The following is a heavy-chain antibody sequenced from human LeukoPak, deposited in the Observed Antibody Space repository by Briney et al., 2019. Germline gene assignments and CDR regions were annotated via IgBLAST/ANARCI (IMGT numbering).Heavy chain of an antibody. V-gene: IGHV3-30*03. J-gene: IGHJ4*02. D-gene: IGHD3-3*01. CDR2: ISNDGSRK. CDR3: ARDRAWNYFDY. CDR1: GFIFSSYG. Sequence: PGGSLRLSCAASGFIFSSYGIHWVRQAPGKGLEWVAIISNDGSRKYYAHSVEGRFTISRDNSKNTLYLQMDSLRAEDTAVYYCARDRAWNYFDYWGQGTLVTVSS.